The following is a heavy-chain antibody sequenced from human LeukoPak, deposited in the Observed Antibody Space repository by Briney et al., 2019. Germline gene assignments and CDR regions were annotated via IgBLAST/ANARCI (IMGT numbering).Heavy chain of an antibody. D-gene: IGHD6-13*01. CDR1: GYTSTSYY. CDR3: ARDFSGSIAAAGTGGVY. Sequence: ASVKASCKASGYTSTSYYMHWVRQAPGQGLEWMGIINPSGGSTSYAQKFQGRVTMTRDTSTSTVYMELSSLRSEDTAVYYCARDFSGSIAAAGTGGVYWGQGTLVTVSS. CDR2: INPSGGST. V-gene: IGHV1-46*01. J-gene: IGHJ4*02.